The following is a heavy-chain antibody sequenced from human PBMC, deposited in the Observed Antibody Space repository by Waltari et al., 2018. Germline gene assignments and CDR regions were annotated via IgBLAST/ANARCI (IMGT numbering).Heavy chain of an antibody. CDR2: AATPDDDTRT. CDR3: ARTLNSDSESYYSPYNI. D-gene: IGHD3-10*01. Sequence: QVQLVESGGGVVQPGKSLRLSCVGSGFTFDSCSLNWVRLAPGKGLEWLAVAATPDDDTRTYYADSVKGRFTISRDNSKNTVFLQMNSLTSDDTAVYYCARTLNSDSESYYSPYNIWGQGTAVTVSS. CDR1: GFTFDSCS. J-gene: IGHJ3*02. V-gene: IGHV3-30-3*01.